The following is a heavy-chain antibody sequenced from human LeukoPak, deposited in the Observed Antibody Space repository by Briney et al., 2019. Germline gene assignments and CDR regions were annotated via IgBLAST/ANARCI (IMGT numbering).Heavy chain of an antibody. Sequence: SETLSLTCAVYGVSLSYYYLSWIRQPPEKGLEWIGEINRSGSTNYNPSLKSRVSISVDTSKNQFSLKLSSVTAADTAVYYCARGGFYCGDDCYVDYWGQVTLVTVSS. J-gene: IGHJ4*02. CDR3: ARGGFYCGDDCYVDY. V-gene: IGHV4-34*01. CDR2: INRSGST. D-gene: IGHD2-21*02. CDR1: GVSLSYYY.